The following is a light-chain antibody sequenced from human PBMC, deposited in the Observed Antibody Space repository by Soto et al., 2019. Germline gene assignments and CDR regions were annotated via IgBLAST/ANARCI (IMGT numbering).Light chain of an antibody. J-gene: IGKJ4*01. CDR3: QHYGSLVLT. CDR2: GAS. Sequence: EIVLTQSPGTLSLSPGERATLSCRASQSVSSTYLAWYQQKPGQAPRLLIYGASSRATGIPDRFSGSGSGNDFPLTISRLEPEEVAVYYCQHYGSLVLTFGGGTKVEIK. V-gene: IGKV3-20*01. CDR1: QSVSSTY.